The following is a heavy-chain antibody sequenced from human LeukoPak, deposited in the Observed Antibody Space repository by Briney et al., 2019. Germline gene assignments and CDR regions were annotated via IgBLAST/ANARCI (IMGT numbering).Heavy chain of an antibody. D-gene: IGHD3-10*01. V-gene: IGHV1-46*01. CDR2: INPSGGST. Sequence: ASVKVSCKASGYTFTSYYMHWVRQAPGQGLEWMGIINPSGGSTSYAQKFQGRVAMTRDTSTSTVYMELSSLRSEDTAVYYCAREIFRGPSDYWGQGTLVTVSS. CDR3: AREIFRGPSDY. CDR1: GYTFTSYY. J-gene: IGHJ4*02.